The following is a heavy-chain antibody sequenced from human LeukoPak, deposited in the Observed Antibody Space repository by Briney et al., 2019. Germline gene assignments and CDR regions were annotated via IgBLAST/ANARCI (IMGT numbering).Heavy chain of an antibody. Sequence: GGSLRLSCAASGFTFSAYGMHWVRQAPGKGLEWVAVIWYDGSNKYYADSVKGRFTISRDNSKNTLYLQMNSLRAEDTAVYYGARRPYYSESGFDSWGQGTLVTVSS. D-gene: IGHD3-10*01. CDR1: GFTFSAYG. J-gene: IGHJ4*02. CDR2: IWYDGSNK. V-gene: IGHV3-33*01. CDR3: ARRPYYSESGFDS.